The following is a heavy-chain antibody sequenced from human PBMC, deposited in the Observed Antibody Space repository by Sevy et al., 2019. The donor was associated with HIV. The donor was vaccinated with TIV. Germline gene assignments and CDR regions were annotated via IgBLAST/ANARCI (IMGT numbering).Heavy chain of an antibody. V-gene: IGHV3-23*01. Sequence: GGSLRLSCAASGFTFSKYSMSWVRQPPGKGLEWVSTLSFGCGEINYADSVKGRFTISRDNSKSSVYLQMNNPRPEETAMYYCAREGCTKPHDYWGQGTLVTVS. J-gene: IGHJ4*02. CDR2: LSFGCGEI. CDR3: AREGCTKPHDY. D-gene: IGHD2-8*01. CDR1: GFTFSKYS.